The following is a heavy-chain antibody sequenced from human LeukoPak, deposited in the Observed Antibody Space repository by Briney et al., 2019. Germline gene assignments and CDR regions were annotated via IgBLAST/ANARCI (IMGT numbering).Heavy chain of an antibody. Sequence: SETLSLTCAVYGGSFSGYYWSWIRQPPGKGLEWIGEINHSGSTNYNPSLKSRVTISVDTSKNQFSLKLSSVTAADTAVYYCARVRRITMIVVVIRDAFDIWGQGTMVTVSS. D-gene: IGHD3-22*01. CDR3: ARVRRITMIVVVIRDAFDI. V-gene: IGHV4-34*01. J-gene: IGHJ3*02. CDR2: INHSGST. CDR1: GGSFSGYY.